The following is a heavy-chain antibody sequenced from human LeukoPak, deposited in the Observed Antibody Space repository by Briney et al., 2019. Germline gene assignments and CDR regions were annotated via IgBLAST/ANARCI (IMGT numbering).Heavy chain of an antibody. J-gene: IGHJ4*02. V-gene: IGHV3-21*01. Sequence: GGSLRLSCAASGFSFSSYAMTWVRQAPGKGLEWVSSFTSMSRTIYYADSVKGRFTISRDDAKKSLYLQMNSLRVEDTAIYYCARQSSGIAATDKIDFWGQGTLVTVSS. CDR2: FTSMSRTI. D-gene: IGHD6-13*01. CDR1: GFSFSSYA. CDR3: ARQSSGIAATDKIDF.